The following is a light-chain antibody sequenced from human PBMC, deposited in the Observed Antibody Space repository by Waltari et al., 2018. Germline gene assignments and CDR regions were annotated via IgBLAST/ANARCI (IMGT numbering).Light chain of an antibody. V-gene: IGLV2-14*03. CDR1: SSDVGGYTY. J-gene: IGLJ2*01. CDR2: DVS. CDR3: SSYTSSSTRV. Sequence: QSALTQPASVSGSPGQSITIPCTGTSSDVGGYTYVSWSQQHPGKAPQLMVYDVSNRPSGVSNRFSGSKSGNTASLTISGLQAEDEADYYCSSYTSSSTRVFGGGTKLTVL.